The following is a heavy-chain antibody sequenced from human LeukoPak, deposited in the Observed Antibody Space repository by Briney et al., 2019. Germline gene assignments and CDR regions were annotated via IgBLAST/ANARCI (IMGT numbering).Heavy chain of an antibody. V-gene: IGHV4-59*01. CDR1: GGSISNYY. Sequence: SETLSLACTVSGGSISNYYWSWIRQPPGKGLEWIGYINYSGRTNYNPSLKSRVTMSLDTSKDQFSLKLNSLTAADTAVYYCAGRQHIVVLTATRGDFDIWGQGTMVTVSS. J-gene: IGHJ3*02. D-gene: IGHD2-21*02. CDR3: AGRQHIVVLTATRGDFDI. CDR2: INYSGRT.